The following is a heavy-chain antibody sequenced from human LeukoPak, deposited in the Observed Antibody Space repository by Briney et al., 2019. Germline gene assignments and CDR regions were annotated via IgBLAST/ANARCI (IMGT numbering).Heavy chain of an antibody. CDR3: AKHFDDRGSIFDH. D-gene: IGHD5-12*01. Sequence: GGSLRLSCEASAFPFSSHYMAWVRQAPGRGLEWVSALNGGGGDIHYIDSVRDRFIISRDNSRNTLYLQMSSLRAEDTAIYYCAKHFDDRGSIFDHWGQGTLVTVSS. CDR1: AFPFSSHY. J-gene: IGHJ4*02. V-gene: IGHV3-23*01. CDR2: LNGGGGDI.